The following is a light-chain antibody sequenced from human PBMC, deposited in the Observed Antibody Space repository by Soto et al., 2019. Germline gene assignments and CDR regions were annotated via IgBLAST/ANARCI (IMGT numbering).Light chain of an antibody. CDR3: QQYENLPLT. J-gene: IGKJ4*01. CDR1: QDISNY. V-gene: IGKV1-33*01. CDR2: DTF. Sequence: DIQMTQSPSSLSASVGDSVTITCQASQDISNYLNWYQQKPGKAPKLLIYDTFNVETGVPSRFSGGVSGTEYTLTISSLQPEDFATYYCQQYENLPLTFGGGTKVDI.